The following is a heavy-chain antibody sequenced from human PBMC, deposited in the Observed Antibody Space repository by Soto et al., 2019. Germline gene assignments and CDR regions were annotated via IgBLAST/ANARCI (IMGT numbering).Heavy chain of an antibody. Sequence: SETLDITCTVSSGPDCSHNWGWIRQPPGRGLEWIGYVYNTGGTSYNPSLRSRVTISADMSTNHISLTLTSVTAADTAVYYCLSQGIGNHHGLVAVCSQGTTVTVSS. CDR2: VYNTGGT. CDR1: SGPDCSHN. CDR3: LSQGIGNHHGLVAV. J-gene: IGHJ6*02. V-gene: IGHV4-59*08. D-gene: IGHD1-1*01.